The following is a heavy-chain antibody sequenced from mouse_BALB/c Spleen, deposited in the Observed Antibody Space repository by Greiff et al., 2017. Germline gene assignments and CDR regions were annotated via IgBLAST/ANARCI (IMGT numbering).Heavy chain of an antibody. CDR3: VRHGGPYDYDRSYAMDY. CDR2: IRSKSNNYAT. J-gene: IGHJ4*01. D-gene: IGHD2-4*01. CDR1: GFTFNTYA. Sequence: EVQGVESGGGLVQPKGSLKLSCAASGFTFNTYAMNWVRQAPGKGLEWVARIRSKSNNYATYYADSVKDRFTISRDDSQSMLYLQMNNLKTEDTAMYYCVRHGGPYDYDRSYAMDYWGQGTSVTVSS. V-gene: IGHV10-1*02.